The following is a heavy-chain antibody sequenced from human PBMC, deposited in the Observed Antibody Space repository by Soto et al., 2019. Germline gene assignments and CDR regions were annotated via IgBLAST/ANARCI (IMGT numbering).Heavy chain of an antibody. Sequence: QLQLVQSGAEVKKPGSSVKVSCKASGGTFSSYAISWVRQAPGQGLEWLGGSIPIFGTANYAQKFQGRVTITADESTSTAYMELSSLRSEDTAVYYCARGVYYYDSSGYSAFDYWGQGTLVTVSS. CDR1: GGTFSSYA. CDR3: ARGVYYYDSSGYSAFDY. V-gene: IGHV1-69*01. D-gene: IGHD3-22*01. CDR2: SIPIFGTA. J-gene: IGHJ4*02.